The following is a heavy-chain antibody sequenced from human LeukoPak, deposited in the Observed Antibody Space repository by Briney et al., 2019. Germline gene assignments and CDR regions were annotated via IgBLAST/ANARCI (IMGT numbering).Heavy chain of an antibody. CDR2: ISSSSSYI. V-gene: IGHV3-21*01. D-gene: IGHD1-26*01. CDR3: ARDFVGARGN. CDR1: GFTFSSYS. J-gene: IGHJ4*02. Sequence: PGGSLRLSCAASGFTFSSYSMNWVRQAPGKGLEWVSSISSSSSYIYYADSVEGRFTISRDNAKNSLYLQMNSLRAEDTAVYYCARDFVGARGNWGQGTLVTVSS.